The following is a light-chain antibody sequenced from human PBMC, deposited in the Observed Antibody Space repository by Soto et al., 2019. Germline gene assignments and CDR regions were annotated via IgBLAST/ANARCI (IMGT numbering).Light chain of an antibody. CDR2: QAS. CDR1: QSISSW. J-gene: IGKJ2*01. V-gene: IGKV1-5*03. Sequence: DIQMTQSPSTLSASVGDRVTITCRASQSISSWLAWYQQKPGKAPRFLIYQASSVESGVPSRFSGSGSGTEFTLTISNLQPDDFATYYCQQYNSYSTFGQGTKLEIK. CDR3: QQYNSYST.